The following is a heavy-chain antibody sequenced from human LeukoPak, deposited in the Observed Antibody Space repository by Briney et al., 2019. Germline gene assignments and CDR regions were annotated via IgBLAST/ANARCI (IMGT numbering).Heavy chain of an antibody. CDR2: IIPIFGTA. CDR3: ERDQHPYCSSTSCYRGFRY. D-gene: IGHD2-2*01. Sequence: GSSVKVSCKASGGTFSSYAISWVRQAPGQGLEWMGGIIPIFGTANYAQKFQGRVTITADESTSTAYMELSSLRSEGTAVYYCERDQHPYCSSTSCYRGFRYWGQGTLVTVSS. J-gene: IGHJ4*02. CDR1: GGTFSSYA. V-gene: IGHV1-69*01.